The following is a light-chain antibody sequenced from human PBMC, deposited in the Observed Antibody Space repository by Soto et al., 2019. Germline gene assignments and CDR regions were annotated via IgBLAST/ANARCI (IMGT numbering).Light chain of an antibody. Sequence: EIVMTQSPATLSVSPGGRATLSCRASQSIGDTLAWYQQKPGQAPRLLIYGASSRATGIPDRFSGSGSGTDFTLTISRLEPEDFAVYYCQQYGSSPRTLGQGTKVDI. J-gene: IGKJ1*01. CDR2: GAS. CDR3: QQYGSSPRT. V-gene: IGKV3-20*01. CDR1: QSIGDT.